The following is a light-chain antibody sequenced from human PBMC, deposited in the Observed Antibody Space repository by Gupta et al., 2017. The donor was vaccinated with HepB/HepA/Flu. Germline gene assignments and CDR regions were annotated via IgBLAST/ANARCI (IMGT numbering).Light chain of an antibody. CDR1: QGMRND. V-gene: IGKV1-17*01. J-gene: IGKJ1*01. Sequence: DIQLTQSPSSLSASVGDRVTITCRASQGMRNDLAWYQQKPEKAPKRLIYDASILKSGVPSRFSGSGXGTXFTLTIXSLQPEDFATYYCLQWNTYPRTFGXGTRVEIE. CDR2: DAS. CDR3: LQWNTYPRT.